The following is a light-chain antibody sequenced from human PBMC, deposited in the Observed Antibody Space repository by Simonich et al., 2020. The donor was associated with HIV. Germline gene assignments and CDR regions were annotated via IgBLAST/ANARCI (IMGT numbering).Light chain of an antibody. CDR3: QQYYSTPA. Sequence: DIVMTQSRDSQAVSLGERATIQCKSSRTILYSPNNKNYWAWYQQKPGQPPKLLIYWASTREAVVPDRFSASGSGTDFTLTISSLQAEDVAVYYCQQYYSTPAFGQGTKVEIK. CDR1: RTILYSPNNKNY. V-gene: IGKV4-1*01. CDR2: WAS. J-gene: IGKJ1*01.